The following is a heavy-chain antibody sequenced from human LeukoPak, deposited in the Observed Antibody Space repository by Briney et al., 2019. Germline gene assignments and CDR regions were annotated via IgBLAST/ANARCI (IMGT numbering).Heavy chain of an antibody. V-gene: IGHV4-4*07. CDR3: ASSPPSYDSSGSLDY. CDR1: GGSISSYY. CDR2: IYTSGST. D-gene: IGHD3-22*01. Sequence: SETLSLTCTVSGGSISSYYWSWIRQPAGKGLEWIGRIYTSGSTNYNPSLKSRVTMSVDTSKNQFSLKLSSVTAADTAVYYCASSPPSYDSSGSLDYWGQGTLVTVSS. J-gene: IGHJ4*02.